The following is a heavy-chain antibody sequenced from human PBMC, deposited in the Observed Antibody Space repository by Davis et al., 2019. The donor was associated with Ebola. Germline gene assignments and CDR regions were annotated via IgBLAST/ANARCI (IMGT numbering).Heavy chain of an antibody. V-gene: IGHV3-53*01. CDR1: GLIVSDKY. CDR3: ARGLWEEFDQ. CDR2: IYRDERT. Sequence: GGSLRLSCAASGLIVSDKYMSWVRQAPGKGLEWVSVIYRDERTYYADSVKGRFTVSRDNYKNTLLLQMYSLRVEDTAEYYCARGLWEEFDQWGQGTPVTVSS. D-gene: IGHD1-26*01. J-gene: IGHJ4*02.